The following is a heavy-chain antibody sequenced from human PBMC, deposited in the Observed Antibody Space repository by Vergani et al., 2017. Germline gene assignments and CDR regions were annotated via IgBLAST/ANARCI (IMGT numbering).Heavy chain of an antibody. CDR3: ASVYSSGWYGGLGY. Sequence: QVQLVQSGAEVKKPGSSVKVSCKASGGTFSSYAISWVRQAPGQGLEWMGGIIPIFGTANYAQKFQGRVTITADESTSTAYMELSSLRSEDTAVYYCASVYSSGWYGGLGYWGQGTLVTVSS. J-gene: IGHJ4*02. D-gene: IGHD6-19*01. CDR2: IIPIFGTA. CDR1: GGTFSSYA. V-gene: IGHV1-69*01.